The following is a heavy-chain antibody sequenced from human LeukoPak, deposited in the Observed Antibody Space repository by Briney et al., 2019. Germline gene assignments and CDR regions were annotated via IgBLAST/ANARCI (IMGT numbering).Heavy chain of an antibody. CDR2: INHSGST. D-gene: IGHD6-13*01. CDR1: GGSFSGYY. Sequence: SETLSLTCAVYGGSFSGYYWSWIRQPPEKGLEWIGEINHSGSTNYNPSLKSRVTISVDTSKNQFSLKLSSVTAADTAVYYCARTAGHRDPKFDYWGQGTLVTVSS. J-gene: IGHJ4*02. CDR3: ARTAGHRDPKFDY. V-gene: IGHV4-34*01.